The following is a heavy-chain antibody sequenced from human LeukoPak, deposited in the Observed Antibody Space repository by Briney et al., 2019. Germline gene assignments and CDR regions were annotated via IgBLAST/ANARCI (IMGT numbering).Heavy chain of an antibody. CDR2: IKQDGSEK. CDR1: GFTFSSYW. Sequence: GGSLRLSCAASGFTFSSYWMSWVRQAPGKGLEWVANIKQDGSEKYYVDSVKGRFTISRDNAKNSLYLQMNSLRAEDTAVYYCARSAISGRFHAFDIWGQGTMVTVSS. J-gene: IGHJ3*02. CDR3: ARSAISGRFHAFDI. V-gene: IGHV3-7*01. D-gene: IGHD6-19*01.